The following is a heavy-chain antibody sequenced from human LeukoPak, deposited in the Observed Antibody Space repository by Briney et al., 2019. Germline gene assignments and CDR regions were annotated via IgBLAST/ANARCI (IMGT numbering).Heavy chain of an antibody. CDR1: GGTFSSYA. V-gene: IGHV1-69*05. CDR2: IIPIFGTA. CDR3: ARDANWGDAFDI. J-gene: IGHJ3*02. Sequence: ASVKVSCKASGGTFSSYAISRVRQAPGQGLEWMGGIIPIFGTANYAQKFQGRVTITTDESTSTAYMELSSLRSEDTAVYYCARDANWGDAFDIWGQGTMVTVSS. D-gene: IGHD7-27*01.